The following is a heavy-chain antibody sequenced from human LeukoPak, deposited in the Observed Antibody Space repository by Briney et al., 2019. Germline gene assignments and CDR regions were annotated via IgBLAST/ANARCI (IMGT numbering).Heavy chain of an antibody. J-gene: IGHJ4*02. CDR3: ARSSFGPSWYDY. Sequence: GGSLRLSCAASGFTFGTYWMSWVRQAPGKGLEWVANIKQDGSEKYYVDSVKGRFTISRDNAKNSLYLQMNSLRAEDTAVYYCARSSFGPSWYDYWGQGTLVTVSS. CDR1: GFTFGTYW. D-gene: IGHD6-13*01. CDR2: IKQDGSEK. V-gene: IGHV3-7*01.